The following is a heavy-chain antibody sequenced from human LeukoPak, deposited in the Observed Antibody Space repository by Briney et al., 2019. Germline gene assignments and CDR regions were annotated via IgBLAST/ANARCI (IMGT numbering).Heavy chain of an antibody. V-gene: IGHV3-48*03. CDR3: ARDLQPTLWPNSDY. D-gene: IGHD1-1*01. J-gene: IGHJ4*02. Sequence: PGVSVRLSCAASGFTFSSYEMNWVRQAPGKGLEWVSYISRSRSTIYFADSVKGRFTISRDNAKNSLYLQMNSLRAEDTAVYYCARDLQPTLWPNSDYWGQGTLVTVSS. CDR2: ISRSRSTI. CDR1: GFTFSSYE.